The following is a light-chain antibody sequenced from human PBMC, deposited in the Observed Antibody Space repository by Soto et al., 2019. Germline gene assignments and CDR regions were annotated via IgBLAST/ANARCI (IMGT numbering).Light chain of an antibody. V-gene: IGKV3-15*01. CDR3: QQYNNWPPIA. CDR2: GAS. Sequence: EIVMTQSPATLSVSPGERATLSCRASQSVSSNLAWYQQKPGQAPRLLIYGASTRATGIPARFSGSGSGTEFTLTISSLHSEDFAVYYCQQYNNWPPIAFGQETKVEIK. J-gene: IGKJ1*01. CDR1: QSVSSN.